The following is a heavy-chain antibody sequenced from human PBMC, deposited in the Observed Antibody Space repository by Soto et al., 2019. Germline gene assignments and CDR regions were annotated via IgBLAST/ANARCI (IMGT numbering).Heavy chain of an antibody. V-gene: IGHV4-59*01. J-gene: IGHJ6*02. Sequence: SETLSLTCTVSGGSISSYYWSWIRQPPGKGLEWIGYIYYSGSTNYNPSLKSRVTISVDTSKTRFSLKLSSVTAAETVVYYCARDLVVDTAMVRRYYGMDVWGQGTTVTVSS. D-gene: IGHD5-18*01. CDR3: ARDLVVDTAMVRRYYGMDV. CDR1: GGSISSYY. CDR2: IYYSGST.